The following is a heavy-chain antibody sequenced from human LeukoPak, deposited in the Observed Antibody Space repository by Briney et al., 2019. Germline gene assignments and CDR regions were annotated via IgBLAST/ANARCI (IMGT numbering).Heavy chain of an antibody. Sequence: GGSLRLSCAASGFTFSNYAMAWFRQAPGKGLEWVSAISGSGGNTYHADSVKGRFTISRDNSKNTVYLQMNSLRAEDTAVYYCAKDSSGYYKPIDSWGQGTLVTVSS. CDR2: ISGSGGNT. J-gene: IGHJ4*02. D-gene: IGHD3-22*01. V-gene: IGHV3-23*01. CDR1: GFTFSNYA. CDR3: AKDSSGYYKPIDS.